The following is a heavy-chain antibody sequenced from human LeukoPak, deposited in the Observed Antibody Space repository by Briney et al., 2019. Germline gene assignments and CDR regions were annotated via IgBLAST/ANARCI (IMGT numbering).Heavy chain of an antibody. J-gene: IGHJ5*02. CDR1: GGSISSYY. Sequence: SETLSLTCTVSGGSISSYYWSWIRQPAGKGLEWIGRIYTSGSTNYNPSLKGRVTMSVDTSKNQFSLRLSSVTAADTAVYYCARHERDNYDSSGYFNWFDPWGQGTLVTVSS. V-gene: IGHV4-4*07. D-gene: IGHD3-22*01. CDR2: IYTSGST. CDR3: ARHERDNYDSSGYFNWFDP.